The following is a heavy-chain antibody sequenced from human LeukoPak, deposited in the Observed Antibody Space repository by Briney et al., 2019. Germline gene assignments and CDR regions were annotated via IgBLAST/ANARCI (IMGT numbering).Heavy chain of an antibody. CDR3: AELGITMIGGV. D-gene: IGHD3-10*02. J-gene: IGHJ6*04. Sequence: GGSLRLSCAAAGFTFSSYEMNLVRQAPGKGLEWGSYISSSGSTIYYADSVKGRFTISRDNAKNSLSLQMNSLRAEDTAVYYCAELGITMIGGVWGKGTTVTISS. V-gene: IGHV3-48*03. CDR2: ISSSGSTI. CDR1: GFTFSSYE.